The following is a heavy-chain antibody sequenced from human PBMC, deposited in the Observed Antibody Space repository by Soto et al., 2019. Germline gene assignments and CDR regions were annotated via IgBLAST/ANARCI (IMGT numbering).Heavy chain of an antibody. Sequence: EVQPVESGGGLVQPGGSLRLSCAASGFTFSSYSMNWVRQAPGKGLEWVSYISSSSSTIYYADSVKGRFTISRDNAKNSLYLQMNSLRAEDTAVYYCASKPIVYGDYYIDYWGQGTLVTVSS. J-gene: IGHJ4*02. D-gene: IGHD4-17*01. CDR3: ASKPIVYGDYYIDY. CDR1: GFTFSSYS. V-gene: IGHV3-48*01. CDR2: ISSSSSTI.